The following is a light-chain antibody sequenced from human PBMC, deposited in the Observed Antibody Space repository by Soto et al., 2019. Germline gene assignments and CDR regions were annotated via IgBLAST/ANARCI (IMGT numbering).Light chain of an antibody. CDR2: DAS. CDR3: QQYDNLPVT. J-gene: IGKJ3*01. Sequence: DIQMTQSPSSLSASVGDRVTITCQASQDISNYLNWYQQKPGKAPKLLIYDASNLETGVPSRFSGSGSGTDFTFTISVLQPEYIETYYCQQYDNLPVTFGPGTKVDIK. V-gene: IGKV1-33*01. CDR1: QDISNY.